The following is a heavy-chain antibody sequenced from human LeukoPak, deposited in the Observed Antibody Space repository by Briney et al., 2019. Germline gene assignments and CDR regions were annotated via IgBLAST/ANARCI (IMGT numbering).Heavy chain of an antibody. V-gene: IGHV3-23*01. D-gene: IGHD3-9*01. CDR1: GFTFNSKW. J-gene: IGHJ4*02. Sequence: GGSLRLSCAASGFTFNSKWMTWVRQAPGKGLEWVSAISGSGGSTYYADSVKGRFTISRDNSKDTLYLQMNSLRAEDTAVYYCASLSYYDILTGYSLLERLYDYWGQGTLVTVSS. CDR3: ASLSYYDILTGYSLLERLYDY. CDR2: ISGSGGST.